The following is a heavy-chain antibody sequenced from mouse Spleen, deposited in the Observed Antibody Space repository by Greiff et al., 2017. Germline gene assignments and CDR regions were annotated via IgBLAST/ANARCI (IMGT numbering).Heavy chain of an antibody. CDR2: INSNGGST. V-gene: IGHV5-6-3*01. Sequence: EVKLMESGGGLVKPGGSLKLSCAASGFTFSSYAMSWVRQTPEKRLEWVAAINSNGGSTYYPDSVKGRFTISRDNARNTLYLQMSSLRSEDTAMYYCARREDDYDVAWFAYWGQGTLVTVSA. CDR1: GFTFSSYA. J-gene: IGHJ3*01. D-gene: IGHD2-4*01. CDR3: ARREDDYDVAWFAY.